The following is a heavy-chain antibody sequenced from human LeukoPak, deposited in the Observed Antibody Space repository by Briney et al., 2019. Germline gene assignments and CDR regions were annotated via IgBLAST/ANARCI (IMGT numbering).Heavy chain of an antibody. CDR1: GFTFSSYG. CDR3: AELGITMIGGV. CDR2: ISSSGSTI. D-gene: IGHD3-10*02. Sequence: GGSLRLSCAAPGFTFSSYGMNWVRQAPGKGLEWVSYISSSGSTIYYADSVKGRFTISRDNAKNSLYLQMNSLRAEDTAVYYCAELGITMIGGVWGKGTTVTISS. V-gene: IGHV3-48*03. J-gene: IGHJ6*04.